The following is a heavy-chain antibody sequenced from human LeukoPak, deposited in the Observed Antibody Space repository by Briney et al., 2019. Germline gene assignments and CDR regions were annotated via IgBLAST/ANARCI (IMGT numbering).Heavy chain of an antibody. CDR2: VYYSGST. J-gene: IGHJ4*02. Sequence: PSETLSLTCTVSGGSISRSDYYWGWIRQPPGKGLEWIASVYYSGSTYYNPSLKSRVTISVDTPKNQFSLNLSSVTAVDTAVYYCARPSRGSGSFKIDSWGRGTLVTLSS. D-gene: IGHD3-10*01. V-gene: IGHV4-39*01. CDR1: GGSISRSDYY. CDR3: ARPSRGSGSFKIDS.